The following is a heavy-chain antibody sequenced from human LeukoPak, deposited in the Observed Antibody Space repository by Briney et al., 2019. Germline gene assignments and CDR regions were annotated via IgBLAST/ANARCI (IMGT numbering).Heavy chain of an antibody. Sequence: ASVKVSCKASGGTFSSYAISWVRQAPGQGLEWMGRIIPIFGTANYAQKFQGRVTITTDESTSTAYMELSSLRSEDTAVYDCARGGMITSGVDYWGQGTVVTVSS. CDR2: IIPIFGTA. V-gene: IGHV1-69*05. J-gene: IGHJ4*02. CDR1: GGTFSSYA. CDR3: ARGGMITSGVDY. D-gene: IGHD3-16*01.